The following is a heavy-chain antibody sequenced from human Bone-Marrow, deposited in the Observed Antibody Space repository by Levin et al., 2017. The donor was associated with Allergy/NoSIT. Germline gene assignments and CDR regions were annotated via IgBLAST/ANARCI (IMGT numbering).Heavy chain of an antibody. CDR3: ARGWYFLDY. D-gene: IGHD6-13*01. Sequence: VASVKVSCAASGFSFSTYWMHWVRQVPGKGLVWVSHINMGGTSTTYADSVEGRFTISRDNAKKTLYLQMNSLRAEDTAVYYCARGWYFLDYWGQGTLVTVSS. J-gene: IGHJ4*02. CDR2: INMGGTST. V-gene: IGHV3-74*01. CDR1: GFSFSTYW.